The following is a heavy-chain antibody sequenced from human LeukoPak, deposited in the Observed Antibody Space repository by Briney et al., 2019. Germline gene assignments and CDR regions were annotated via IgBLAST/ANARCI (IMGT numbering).Heavy chain of an antibody. CDR2: TSDSGTTT. Sequence: GGSLRLSCAASGFTFSSYAMSWVRQAPGKGLEWVSGTSDSGTTTYYADSVKGRFTMSRDNSKKTLFLQMDSLRAEDTAVYYCANSPSGVVPAAIAFDYWGQGTLVTVSS. D-gene: IGHD2-2*01. CDR3: ANSPSGVVPAAIAFDY. CDR1: GFTFSSYA. J-gene: IGHJ4*02. V-gene: IGHV3-23*01.